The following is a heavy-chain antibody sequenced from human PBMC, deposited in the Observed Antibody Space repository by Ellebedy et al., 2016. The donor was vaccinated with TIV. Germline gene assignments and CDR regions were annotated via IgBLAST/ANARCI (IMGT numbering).Heavy chain of an antibody. J-gene: IGHJ3*02. CDR1: GFTFSDYY. V-gene: IGHV3-11*01. CDR2: ISSSGSTI. D-gene: IGHD2-15*01. Sequence: GESLKISXAASGFTFSDYYMSWIRQAPGKGLEWVSYISSSGSTIYYADSVKGRFTISRDNAKNSLYLQMNSLRAEDTAVYYCAREIVVVVAAYGTDAFDIWGQGTMVTVSS. CDR3: AREIVVVVAAYGTDAFDI.